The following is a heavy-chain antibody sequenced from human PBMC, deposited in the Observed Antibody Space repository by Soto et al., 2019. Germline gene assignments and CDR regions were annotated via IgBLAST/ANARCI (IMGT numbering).Heavy chain of an antibody. D-gene: IGHD2-2*01. Sequence: GGSLRLSCAASGFTFSSYAMSWVRQAPGKGLEWVSAISGSGGSTYYADSVKGRFTISRDNSKNTLYLQMNSLRAEDTAVYYCAKDRALDIVVVPAAIFDYWGQGTLVTVSS. V-gene: IGHV3-23*01. CDR2: ISGSGGST. CDR1: GFTFSSYA. CDR3: AKDRALDIVVVPAAIFDY. J-gene: IGHJ4*02.